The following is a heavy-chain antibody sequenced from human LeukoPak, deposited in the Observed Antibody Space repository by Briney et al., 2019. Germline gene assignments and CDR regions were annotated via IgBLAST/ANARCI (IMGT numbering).Heavy chain of an antibody. J-gene: IGHJ4*02. D-gene: IGHD3-16*01. CDR2: IYYSGST. V-gene: IGHV4-31*03. CDR3: ARVGDLALLGIYFDY. CDR1: GGSISSGGYY. Sequence: SETLSLTCTVSGGSISSGGYYWSWIRQHPGKGLEWIGYIYYSGSTYYNPSLKSRVTISVDTSKNQFSLKLSSVTAADTAVYYCARVGDLALLGIYFDYWGQGTLVTVSS.